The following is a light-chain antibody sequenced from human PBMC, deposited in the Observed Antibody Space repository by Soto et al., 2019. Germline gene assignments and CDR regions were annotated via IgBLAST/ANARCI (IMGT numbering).Light chain of an antibody. Sequence: DIQMTQSPSTLSASVGDRVTITCRASQSISSWLAWYQQKPGKAPKLLIYKASSLESEVPSRFSGSGSGTEFILTISSLQPDDFATYYCQQYNSYPLTFGGGTKVDIK. CDR2: KAS. V-gene: IGKV1-5*03. CDR1: QSISSW. CDR3: QQYNSYPLT. J-gene: IGKJ4*01.